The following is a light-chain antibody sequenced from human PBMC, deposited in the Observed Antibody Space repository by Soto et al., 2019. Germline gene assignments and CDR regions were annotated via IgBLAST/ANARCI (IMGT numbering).Light chain of an antibody. J-gene: IGLJ3*02. Sequence: QSALTQPPSASGSPGQSVIISCTGTSSDVGGYNYVSWYQHHPGKAPKLMIYEVSKRPSGVPDRFSGSKSGNTASLTVSGLQAEDEADYYCSSYAGSNNLGVFGGGTKLTVL. V-gene: IGLV2-8*01. CDR3: SSYAGSNNLGV. CDR2: EVS. CDR1: SSDVGGYNY.